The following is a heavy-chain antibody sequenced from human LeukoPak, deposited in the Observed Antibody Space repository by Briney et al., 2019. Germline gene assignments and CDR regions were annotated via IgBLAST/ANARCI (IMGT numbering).Heavy chain of an antibody. CDR1: GFTFSDFA. Sequence: GGSLRLSCAASGFTFSDFAMNWVRQAPGKGLEWVTAISGNGGSTYYADSVKGRFSISRDNSKNTLFLQMNSPTAEDTGVYYCAGGEGYCSSTSCGDYWGQGTLVTVSS. V-gene: IGHV3-23*01. D-gene: IGHD2-2*01. J-gene: IGHJ4*02. CDR2: ISGNGGST. CDR3: AGGEGYCSSTSCGDY.